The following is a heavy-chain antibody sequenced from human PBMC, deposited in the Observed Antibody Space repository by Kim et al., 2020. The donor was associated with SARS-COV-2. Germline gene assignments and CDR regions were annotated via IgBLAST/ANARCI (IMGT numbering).Heavy chain of an antibody. CDR1: GFTFSNAW. D-gene: IGHD4-17*01. J-gene: IGHJ6*02. CDR3: TTGRRLRAEYYYYYYGMDV. CDR2: IKSKTDGGTT. V-gene: IGHV3-15*01. Sequence: GGSLRLSCAASGFTFSNAWMSWVRQAPGKGLEWVGRIKSKTDGGTTDYAAPVKGRFTISRDDSKNTLYLQMNSLKTEDTAVYYCTTGRRLRAEYYYYYYGMDVWGQGTTVTVSS.